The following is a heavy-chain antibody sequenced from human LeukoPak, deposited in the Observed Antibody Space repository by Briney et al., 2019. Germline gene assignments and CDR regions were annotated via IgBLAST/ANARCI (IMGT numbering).Heavy chain of an antibody. Sequence: SETLSLTCTVSGGSISSYYWSWNRQPPGKGLEWIGYIYYSGSTNYNPSLKSRVTISVDTSKNQFSLKLSSVTAADTAVYYCARDRRGYSYGFDDYYYYGMDAWGQGTTVTVSS. CDR3: ARDRRGYSYGFDDYYYYGMDA. J-gene: IGHJ6*02. CDR1: GGSISSYY. V-gene: IGHV4-59*01. D-gene: IGHD5-18*01. CDR2: IYYSGST.